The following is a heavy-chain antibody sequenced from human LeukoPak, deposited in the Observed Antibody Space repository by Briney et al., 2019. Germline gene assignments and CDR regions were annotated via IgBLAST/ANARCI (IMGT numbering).Heavy chain of an antibody. J-gene: IGHJ5*02. CDR1: GYSFTRHY. Sequence: ASVKVSCKASGYSFTRHYMHWVRQAPGQGLEWLGLINPTGTSRLYARKFQGRVTMTRDMSTTTDYLELSSLISEDTAVYYCARDNSVRDIAWWFDPWGQGTLVTASS. CDR2: INPTGTSR. D-gene: IGHD3-10*01. CDR3: ARDNSVRDIAWWFDP. V-gene: IGHV1-46*01.